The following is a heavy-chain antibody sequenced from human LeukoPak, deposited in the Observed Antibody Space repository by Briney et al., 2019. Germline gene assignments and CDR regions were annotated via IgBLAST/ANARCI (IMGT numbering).Heavy chain of an antibody. Sequence: GGSLRLSCAASGFTFSDYYMSWIRQAPGKGLEWVSYISSSSSYENYADSVKGRFTISRDNAKNSLYLQMNSPRAEDTAVYYCARTYPTYGGSSRGLDYWGQGTLVTVSS. CDR3: ARTYPTYGGSSRGLDY. CDR2: ISSSSSYE. CDR1: GFTFSDYY. D-gene: IGHD1-26*01. J-gene: IGHJ4*02. V-gene: IGHV3-11*03.